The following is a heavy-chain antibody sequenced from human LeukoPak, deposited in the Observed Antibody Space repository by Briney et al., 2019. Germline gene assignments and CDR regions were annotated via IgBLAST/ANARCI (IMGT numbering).Heavy chain of an antibody. CDR3: ARSPSELLWFGELHFDY. CDR1: GYTFTGYY. Sequence: ASVKVSCKASGYTFTGYYMHWVRQAPGQGLEWMGWINPNSGGTNYAQKFRGRVTMTRDTSISTAYMELSRLRSDDTAVYYCARSPSELLWFGELHFDYWGQGTLVTVSS. J-gene: IGHJ4*02. D-gene: IGHD3-10*01. CDR2: INPNSGGT. V-gene: IGHV1-2*02.